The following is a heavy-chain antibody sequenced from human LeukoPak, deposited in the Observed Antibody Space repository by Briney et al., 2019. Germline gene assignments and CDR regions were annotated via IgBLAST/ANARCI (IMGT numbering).Heavy chain of an antibody. D-gene: IGHD3-22*01. Sequence: SETLSLTCTVSGGSVSSGSYYWSWIRQPPGKGLEWIGYIYDSGSTNYNPSLKSRVTISVDTSKNQFSLKLSSVTAADTAVYYCARVREAEYYDSTSSDYWGQGTLVTVFS. CDR1: GGSVSSGSYY. J-gene: IGHJ4*02. V-gene: IGHV4-61*01. CDR3: ARVREAEYYDSTSSDY. CDR2: IYDSGST.